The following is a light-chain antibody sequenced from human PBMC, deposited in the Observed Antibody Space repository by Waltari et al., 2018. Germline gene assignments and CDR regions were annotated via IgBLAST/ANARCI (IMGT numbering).Light chain of an antibody. CDR1: QSVGRT. Sequence: EIVLTQSPGTLSLSPGERAALSCRASQSVGRTLAWYQQKPGQAPRLLIDGASNRATGIPDRFSGRGSGTDFSLTISGLEPEDFAVYYCQHYVRLPATFGQGTKVEIK. J-gene: IGKJ1*01. CDR2: GAS. CDR3: QHYVRLPAT. V-gene: IGKV3-20*01.